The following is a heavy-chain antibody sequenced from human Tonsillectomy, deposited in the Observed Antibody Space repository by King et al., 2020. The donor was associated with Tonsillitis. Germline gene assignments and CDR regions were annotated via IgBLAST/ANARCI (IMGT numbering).Heavy chain of an antibody. V-gene: IGHV4-59*08. J-gene: IGHJ4*02. CDR2: ISNIGTT. D-gene: IGHD1-26*01. CDR3: ARGPESGSLYGFDQ. Sequence: QLQESGPGLVKPSETLSLTCAVSGASISSFYWSWIRLLPEKGLEWIGFISNIGTTSYNPSLKSRVTISLDTSRNRFSLRMTSMTAADTAIYYCARGPESGSLYGFDQWGQGTLVTVSS. CDR1: GASISSFY.